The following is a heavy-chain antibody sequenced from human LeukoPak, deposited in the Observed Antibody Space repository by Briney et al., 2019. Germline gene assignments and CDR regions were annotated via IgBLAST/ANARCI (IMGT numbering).Heavy chain of an antibody. CDR1: GFTVSSNY. CDR3: ARDLWFGESIF. Sequence: GGSLRLSCAASGFTVSSNYMSWVRQAPGKGLEWVSVIYSGGSTYYADSVKGRFTISRHNSKYTLYLQMNSLRAEDTAVYYCARDLWFGESIFWGQGTTVTVSS. V-gene: IGHV3-53*04. CDR2: IYSGGST. J-gene: IGHJ6*02. D-gene: IGHD3-10*01.